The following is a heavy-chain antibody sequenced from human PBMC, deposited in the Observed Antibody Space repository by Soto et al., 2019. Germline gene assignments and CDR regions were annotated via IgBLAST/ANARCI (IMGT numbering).Heavy chain of an antibody. CDR1: GFTFGEYA. CDR2: IRSKANGGTT. D-gene: IGHD6-13*01. V-gene: IGHV3-49*04. CDR3: TSYQYSSSWYGFGWYFDY. Sequence: PGGSLRLSCTVSGFTFGEYAMSWVRQAPGKGMEWEGFIRSKANGGTTEYAASVKGRFTIPRDDSKSIAYLKMNSLKTEDTAVYYCTSYQYSSSWYGFGWYFDYWGQGTLVTVSS. J-gene: IGHJ4*02.